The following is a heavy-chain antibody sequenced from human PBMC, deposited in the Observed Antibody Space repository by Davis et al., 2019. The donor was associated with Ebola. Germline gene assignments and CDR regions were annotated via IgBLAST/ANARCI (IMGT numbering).Heavy chain of an antibody. CDR2: ISSSGSTI. D-gene: IGHD5-18*01. V-gene: IGHV3-11*04. Sequence: GESLKISCAASGFTFSDYYMSWIRQAPGKGLEWVSYISSSGSTIYYADSVKGRFTISRDNAKNSLYLQMNSLRAEDTAVYYCAIDRAHSYARGWYYYGMDVWGQGTTVTVSS. J-gene: IGHJ6*02. CDR3: AIDRAHSYARGWYYYGMDV. CDR1: GFTFSDYY.